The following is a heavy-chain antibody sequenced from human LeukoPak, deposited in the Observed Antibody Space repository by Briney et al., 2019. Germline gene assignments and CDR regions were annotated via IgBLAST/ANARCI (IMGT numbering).Heavy chain of an antibody. J-gene: IGHJ4*02. V-gene: IGHV4-34*01. CDR2: ITHSGIT. Sequence: SETLSLTCAVYGGSFSDYYWSWIRQPPGKGLEWLGEITHSGITNYNPSLKSRVTISVDTSKNQFSLKLSSVTAADTAVYYCARAGLMVRGVIGYWGQGTLVTVSS. CDR3: ARAGLMVRGVIGY. CDR1: GGSFSDYY. D-gene: IGHD3-10*01.